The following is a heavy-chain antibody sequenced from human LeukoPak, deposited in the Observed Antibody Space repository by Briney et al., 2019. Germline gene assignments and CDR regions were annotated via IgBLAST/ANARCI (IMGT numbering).Heavy chain of an antibody. CDR3: ARVQYYYYYMDV. V-gene: IGHV4-59*12. CDR1: GGSISSYY. CDR2: IHYSGST. Sequence: SETLSLTCTVSGGSISSYYWSWIRQPPGKGLEWIGYIHYSGSTNYNPSLKSRVTISVDTSKNQFSLKLSSVTAADTAVYYGARVQYYYYYMDVWGKGTTVTVSS. J-gene: IGHJ6*03.